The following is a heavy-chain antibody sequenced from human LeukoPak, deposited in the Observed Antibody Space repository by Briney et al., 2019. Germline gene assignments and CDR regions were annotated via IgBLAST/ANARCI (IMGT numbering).Heavy chain of an antibody. CDR3: AKDRCSNGVGCYYYYMDV. CDR2: IQYDGSNQ. CDR1: GFIFSSHG. J-gene: IGHJ6*03. Sequence: GSLRLSCAASGFIFSSHGMNWVRQAPGKGLEWVAYIQYDGSNQQYADSVKGRFSISRDSSRNILYLQMNSLRAEDTAVCYCAKDRCSNGVGCYYYYMDVWGKGTTVTISS. V-gene: IGHV3-30*02. D-gene: IGHD2-8*01.